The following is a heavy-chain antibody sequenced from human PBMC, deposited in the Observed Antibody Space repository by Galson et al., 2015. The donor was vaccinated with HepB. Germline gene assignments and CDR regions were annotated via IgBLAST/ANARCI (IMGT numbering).Heavy chain of an antibody. V-gene: IGHV3-30*02. CDR3: DITYYGDYVNAFDI. CDR1: GFTFSSYG. D-gene: IGHD4-17*01. Sequence: SLRLSCAASGFTFSSYGMHWVRQAPGKGLEWVAFIRYDGSNKYYADSVKGRFTISRDNSKNTLYLQMNSLRAEDTAVYYCDITYYGDYVNAFDIWGQGTMVTVSS. J-gene: IGHJ3*02. CDR2: IRYDGSNK.